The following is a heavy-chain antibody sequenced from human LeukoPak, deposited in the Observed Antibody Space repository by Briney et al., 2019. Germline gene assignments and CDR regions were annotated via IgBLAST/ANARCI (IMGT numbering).Heavy chain of an antibody. J-gene: IGHJ4*02. Sequence: SETLSLTCTVSGGSISSYYWSWIRQPAGKGLEWIGRIYTSGSTNYNPSLKSRVTMSVDTSKNQFSLKLSSVTAADTAVHYCARDRGYYYFWSATTGFLDFDYWGQGTLATVSS. CDR1: GGSISSYY. D-gene: IGHD3-3*01. CDR2: IYTSGST. V-gene: IGHV4-4*07. CDR3: ARDRGYYYFWSATTGFLDFDY.